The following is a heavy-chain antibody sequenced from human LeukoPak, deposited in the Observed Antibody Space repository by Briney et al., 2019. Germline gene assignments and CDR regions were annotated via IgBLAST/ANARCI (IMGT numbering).Heavy chain of an antibody. CDR1: GFTFKNYA. J-gene: IGHJ4*02. CDR3: GRDWKLDY. CDR2: IGDTNGDT. D-gene: IGHD1-1*01. Sequence: GGSLRLSCAASGFTFKNYAMSWVRQAPGRGLEWVSAIGDTNGDTKYADSVKGRFTISRDNSRNTLYLHLNSLRVEDTAIYYCGRDWKLDYWGQGTLVTVSS. V-gene: IGHV3-23*01.